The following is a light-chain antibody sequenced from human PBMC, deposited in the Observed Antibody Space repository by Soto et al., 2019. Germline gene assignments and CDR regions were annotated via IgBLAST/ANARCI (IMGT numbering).Light chain of an antibody. Sequence: DIQMTQSPSSVSASVGDRVTITCRASQDIHTWLAWYQQTPGKAPKLLISAASSLHSGVPSRFSGSGSGTEFTLTISSLQPEDFATYYCQQANIFPFSFGPGTKVDIK. V-gene: IGKV1D-12*01. CDR3: QQANIFPFS. CDR1: QDIHTW. CDR2: AAS. J-gene: IGKJ3*01.